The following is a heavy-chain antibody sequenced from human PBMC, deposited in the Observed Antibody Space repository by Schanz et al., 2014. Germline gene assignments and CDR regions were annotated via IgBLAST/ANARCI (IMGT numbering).Heavy chain of an antibody. CDR3: AKYGGGYSYGFVEY. Sequence: VQLVESGGGVVQPGRSLRLSCVASGFTFFGSFAMSWVRQAPGKGLEWVSGMSGSGSTADFAGSVKGRFTISRDNSNNTLYLQMKSLRAEDTAVYYCAKYGGGYSYGFVEYWGQGILVTVSS. J-gene: IGHJ4*02. CDR2: MSGSGSTA. D-gene: IGHD5-18*01. V-gene: IGHV3-23*04. CDR1: GFTFFGSFA.